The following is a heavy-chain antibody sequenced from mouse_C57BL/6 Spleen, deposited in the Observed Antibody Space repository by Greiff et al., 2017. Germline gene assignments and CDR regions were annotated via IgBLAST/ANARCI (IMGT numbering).Heavy chain of an antibody. J-gene: IGHJ1*03. CDR3: ARGYGSSYVNFDV. CDR2: ISDGGSYT. CDR1: GFTFSSYA. V-gene: IGHV5-4*03. D-gene: IGHD1-1*01. Sequence: EVKLMESGGGLVKPGGSLKLSCAASGFTFSSYAMSWVRQTPEKRLEWVATISDGGSYTYYPDNVKGRFTISRDNAKNNLYLQMSHLKSEDTAMYYCARGYGSSYVNFDVWGTGTTVTVSS.